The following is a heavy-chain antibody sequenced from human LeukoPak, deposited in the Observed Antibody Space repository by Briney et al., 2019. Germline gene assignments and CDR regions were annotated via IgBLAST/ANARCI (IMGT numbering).Heavy chain of an antibody. CDR1: GYHFSSYR. D-gene: IGHD2-15*01. CDR2: ISPYNGDT. V-gene: IGHV1-18*01. CDR3: AREFCSGGGCYYYGMDV. J-gene: IGHJ6*02. Sequence: ASVKVSCKASGYHFSSYRVNWLRQAPGQGPEWMGWISPYNGDTNYAQKFQGRVTMTTDTSTSTAYLELRRLRSDDTAIYYCAREFCSGGGCYYYGMDVWGQGTTVTVS.